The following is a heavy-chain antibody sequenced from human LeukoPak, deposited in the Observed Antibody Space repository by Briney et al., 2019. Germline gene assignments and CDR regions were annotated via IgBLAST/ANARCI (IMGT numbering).Heavy chain of an antibody. CDR3: AGGGPDSSGYYAWLGY. D-gene: IGHD3-22*01. Sequence: ASVKVSCKASGYTFTSYAMHWVRQAPGQRLEWMGWINAGNGNTKYSQKFQGRVTITRDTSASTAYMELSSLRSEDTAVYYCAGGGPDSSGYYAWLGYWGQGTLVTVSS. J-gene: IGHJ4*02. CDR2: INAGNGNT. V-gene: IGHV1-3*01. CDR1: GYTFTSYA.